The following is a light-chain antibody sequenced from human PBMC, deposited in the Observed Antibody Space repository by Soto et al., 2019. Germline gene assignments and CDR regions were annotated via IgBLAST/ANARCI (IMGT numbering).Light chain of an antibody. Sequence: IVMTQTPAPLSVSPGGRVTLSCRASQSVSYHVAWYQQKPGQTPRLVIYDASTRASGSPARFSGTRSGTEFSLTVSSLQSEDFGIYYCQQYNSWLTFGGGTRVDIK. CDR3: QQYNSWLT. J-gene: IGKJ4*01. CDR1: QSVSYH. V-gene: IGKV3-15*01. CDR2: DAS.